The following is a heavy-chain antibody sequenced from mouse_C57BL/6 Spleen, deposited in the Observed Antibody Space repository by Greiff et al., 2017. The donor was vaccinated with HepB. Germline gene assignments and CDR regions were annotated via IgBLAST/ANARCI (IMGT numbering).Heavy chain of an antibody. CDR1: GYTFTDYY. Sequence: EVQLQQSGPELVKPGASVKISCKASGYTFTDYYMNWVKQSHGKSLEWIGDINPNNGGTSYNQKFKGKATLTVDKSSSTAYMELRSLTSEYSAVYYCARGYSNSYWGQGTLVTVSA. D-gene: IGHD2-5*01. CDR2: INPNNGGT. V-gene: IGHV1-26*01. CDR3: ARGYSNSY. J-gene: IGHJ3*01.